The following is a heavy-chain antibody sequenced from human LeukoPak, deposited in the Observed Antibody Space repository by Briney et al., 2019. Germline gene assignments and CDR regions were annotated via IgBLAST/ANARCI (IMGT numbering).Heavy chain of an antibody. J-gene: IGHJ3*02. CDR2: FDPEDGET. CDR1: GYTLTELS. CDR3: ATITTVLRFLEANDAFDI. D-gene: IGHD3-3*01. V-gene: IGHV1-24*01. Sequence: ASVKVSCKVSGYTLTELSMHWVRQAPGKGLEWMGGFDPEDGETIYAQKFQGRVTMTEGTSTDTAYMELSSLRSEDTAVYYCATITTVLRFLEANDAFDIWGQGTMVTVSS.